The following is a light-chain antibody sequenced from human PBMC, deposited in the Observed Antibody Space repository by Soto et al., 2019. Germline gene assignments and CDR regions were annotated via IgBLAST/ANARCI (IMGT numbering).Light chain of an antibody. CDR3: QQYNNWPWT. J-gene: IGKJ1*01. CDR2: GAS. V-gene: IGKV3-15*01. CDR1: QTVSTS. Sequence: EIVMTQSPDTLSVSPGERGTLSCRASQTVSTSLAWYQQKPGQPPRLLIQGASTRATGVPARFSGSGSGTEFALTVSSLQSEDFAVYYCQQYNNWPWTFGQGTKVDIK.